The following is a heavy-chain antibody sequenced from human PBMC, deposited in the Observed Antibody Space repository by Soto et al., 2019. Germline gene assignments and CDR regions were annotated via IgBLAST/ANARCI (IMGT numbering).Heavy chain of an antibody. CDR3: ARALQYQNWLDP. Sequence: QVQLVESGGGVVQPGRSLRLSCAASGFTLSNYGMHWVRQAPGKGLEWVADIWSGGSNNYYADSVKGRFTISRDNSKNTLYLQMNSLRAEDTAVYYCARALQYQNWLDPWGQGTMVTVSS. CDR1: GFTLSNYG. D-gene: IGHD4-4*01. V-gene: IGHV3-33*01. CDR2: IWSGGSNN. J-gene: IGHJ5*02.